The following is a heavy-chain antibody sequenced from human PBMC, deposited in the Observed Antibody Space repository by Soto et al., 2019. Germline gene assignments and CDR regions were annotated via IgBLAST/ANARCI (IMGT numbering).Heavy chain of an antibody. CDR3: ARTYYYDSSGYYLLDY. CDR1: GGSFSGDY. V-gene: IGHV4-34*01. J-gene: IGHJ4*02. D-gene: IGHD3-22*01. Sequence: SETLSLTCAVYGGSFSGDYWSWIRQPPRKGLEWIGEINHSGSTNYNPSLKSRVTVSVDTSKKQISLKLSSVTAADTAVYYCARTYYYDSSGYYLLDYWGQGTPVTVSS. CDR2: INHSGST.